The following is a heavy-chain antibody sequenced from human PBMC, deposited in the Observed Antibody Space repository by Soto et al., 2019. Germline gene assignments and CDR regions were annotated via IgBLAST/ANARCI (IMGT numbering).Heavy chain of an antibody. J-gene: IGHJ5*02. D-gene: IGHD1-26*01. CDR1: GYTFTSYD. CDR2: RNPNSGNT. CDR3: ARLYRAAGWFDP. Sequence: QVQLVQSGAEVKKPGASVKVSCKASGYTFTSYDINWVRQATGQGLEWMGWRNPNSGNTGYAQKFQGRVTMTRNTAISTAYMELSSLRSEDTAVYYCARLYRAAGWFDPWGQGTLVTVSS. V-gene: IGHV1-8*01.